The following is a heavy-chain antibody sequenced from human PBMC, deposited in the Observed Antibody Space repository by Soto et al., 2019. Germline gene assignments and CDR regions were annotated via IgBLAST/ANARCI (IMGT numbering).Heavy chain of an antibody. CDR1: GGTFSSYT. CDR3: ARSRYGDYSTYFGY. Sequence: QVQLVQSGAAVKKPGSSVKVSCKASGGTFSSYTISWVRQAPGQGLEWMGRIIPILGIANYAQRFQGRVTITADKSTSTAYMELSSLRSEDTAVYYCARSRYGDYSTYFGYWGQGTLVTVSS. J-gene: IGHJ4*02. V-gene: IGHV1-69*02. CDR2: IIPILGIA. D-gene: IGHD4-17*01.